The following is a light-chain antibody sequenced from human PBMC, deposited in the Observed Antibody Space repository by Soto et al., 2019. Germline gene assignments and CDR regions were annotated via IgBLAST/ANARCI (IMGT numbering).Light chain of an antibody. V-gene: IGLV2-8*01. CDR1: SSDVGGYNY. Sequence: QSVLTQPPSASGSPRQSVTISCTGTSSDVGGYNYVSWYQQHPGKAPKLMIYEVSKRPSGVPDRFSGSKSGNTASLTVSGLQAEDEADYYCSSYAGSRYVFGTGTKLTVL. CDR2: EVS. CDR3: SSYAGSRYV. J-gene: IGLJ1*01.